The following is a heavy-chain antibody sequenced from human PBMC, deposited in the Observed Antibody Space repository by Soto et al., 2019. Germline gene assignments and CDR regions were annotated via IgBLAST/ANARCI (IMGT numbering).Heavy chain of an antibody. V-gene: IGHV4-59*01. CDR1: GGSISSYY. D-gene: IGHD1-26*01. Sequence: NPSETLSLTCTVSGGSISSYYWSWIRQPPGKGLEWIGYIYYSGSTNYNPSLKSRVTISVDTSKNQFSLKLSSVTAADTAVYYCASGSYGFFDYWGQGTLVTVSS. CDR2: IYYSGST. J-gene: IGHJ4*02. CDR3: ASGSYGFFDY.